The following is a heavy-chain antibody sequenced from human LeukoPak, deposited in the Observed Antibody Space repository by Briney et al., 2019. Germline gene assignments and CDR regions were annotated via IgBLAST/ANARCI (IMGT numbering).Heavy chain of an antibody. D-gene: IGHD5-18*01. CDR3: ARVASLDVQLWLHFDY. CDR1: GFTFSSYA. V-gene: IGHV3-30-3*01. Sequence: GGSLRLSCAASGFTFSSYAMHWVRQAPGKGLEWVAVISYDGSNKYYADSVKGRFTISRDNSKNTLYLQMNSLRAEDAAVYYCARVASLDVQLWLHFDYWGQGTLVTVSS. CDR2: ISYDGSNK. J-gene: IGHJ4*02.